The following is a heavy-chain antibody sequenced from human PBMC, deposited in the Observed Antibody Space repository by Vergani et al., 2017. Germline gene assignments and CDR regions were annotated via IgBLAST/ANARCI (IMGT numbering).Heavy chain of an antibody. Sequence: QVHLVQSGAEVKKPGSSVQFSCQASGRTFTTPAINWVRQAPRQGLAAFGGITPFFRTPNYEQKFQGRVRMTAHESTTTVYMELRSLRSEDTAIYYCARDEIAATGTAGAYDIWGQGTMVTVSS. CDR2: ITPFFRTP. CDR3: ARDEIAATGTAGAYDI. D-gene: IGHD6-13*01. CDR1: GRTFTTPA. J-gene: IGHJ3*02. V-gene: IGHV1-69*01.